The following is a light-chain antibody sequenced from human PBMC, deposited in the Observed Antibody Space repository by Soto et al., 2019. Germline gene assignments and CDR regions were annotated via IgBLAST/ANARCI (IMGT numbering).Light chain of an antibody. CDR3: MQATQFPQVT. V-gene: IGKV2-24*01. CDR2: MVS. J-gene: IGKJ5*01. Sequence: DIVMTQAPLSSRVTLGQPASISCRSSHSLVHRDGNTYLNWLHHRPGQPPRLLLYMVSKRFSGVPDRFSGSGAGTDFTLKISRVEPEDVGFYYCMQATQFPQVTFGQGTRLEIK. CDR1: HSLVHRDGNTY.